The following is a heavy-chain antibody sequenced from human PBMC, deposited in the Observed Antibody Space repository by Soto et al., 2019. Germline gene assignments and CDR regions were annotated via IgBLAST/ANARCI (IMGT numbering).Heavy chain of an antibody. CDR2: ISWNSGSI. J-gene: IGHJ3*02. V-gene: IGHV3-9*01. Sequence: EVQLVESGGGLVQPGRSLRLSCAASGFTFDDYAMHWVRQAPGKGLEWVSGISWNSGSIGYADSVKGRFTISRDNAKNSLYLQMNSLRAEDTALYYCAKASNDYGDYNDAFDIWGQGTMVTVSS. CDR1: GFTFDDYA. CDR3: AKASNDYGDYNDAFDI. D-gene: IGHD4-17*01.